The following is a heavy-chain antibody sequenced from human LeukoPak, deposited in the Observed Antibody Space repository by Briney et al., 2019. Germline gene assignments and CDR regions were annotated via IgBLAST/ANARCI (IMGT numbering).Heavy chain of an antibody. Sequence: GGSLRPSFAPSGFTFSAYPMSWVARAPGKGLEWVSGISGSGGSTYYADSVKGRFTIFRDNSKNTLYQQMNSLRAEDTAVYHCANGWSPDYWGRGTLVTVSS. V-gene: IGHV3-23*01. J-gene: IGHJ4*02. CDR2: ISGSGGST. CDR1: GFTFSAYP. CDR3: ANGWSPDY. D-gene: IGHD2-15*01.